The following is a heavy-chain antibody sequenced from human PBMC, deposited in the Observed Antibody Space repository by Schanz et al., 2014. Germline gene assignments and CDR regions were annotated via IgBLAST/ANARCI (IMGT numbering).Heavy chain of an antibody. CDR1: GFTVSSNY. J-gene: IGHJ4*02. CDR2: IYGGST. CDR3: AKDSVLVATGHDYFDY. D-gene: IGHD2-21*01. Sequence: EVQLVESGGGLVQPGGSLRLSCAASGFTVSSNYMSWVRQAPGKGLEWVSFIYGGSTYYTDSVKGRFTISRDNSNNTLFLQMSSLRVEDTAIYYCAKDSVLVATGHDYFDYWGQGTLVTVSS. V-gene: IGHV3-66*02.